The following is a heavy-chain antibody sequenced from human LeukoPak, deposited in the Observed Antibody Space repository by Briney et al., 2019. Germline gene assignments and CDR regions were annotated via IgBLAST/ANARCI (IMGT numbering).Heavy chain of an antibody. Sequence: GRSLRLSCAASGFTFSSFAMHWVRQAPGKGLEWVAVISYDGSNKYYADSVKGRFTSSRDSSKNTLYLQMNSLRAEDTAVYYCAKSNGQWLANNWFDPWGQGTLVTVSS. V-gene: IGHV3-30*18. CDR1: GFTFSSFA. CDR3: AKSNGQWLANNWFDP. D-gene: IGHD6-19*01. J-gene: IGHJ5*02. CDR2: ISYDGSNK.